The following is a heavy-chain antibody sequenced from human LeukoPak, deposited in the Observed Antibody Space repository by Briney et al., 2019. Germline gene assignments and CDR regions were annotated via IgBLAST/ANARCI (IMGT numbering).Heavy chain of an antibody. V-gene: IGHV3-21*01. D-gene: IGHD3-10*02. J-gene: IGHJ6*04. Sequence: GGSLRLSCAASGFTFSSYSMNWVRQSPGKGLEWVSSITSSSSYIYYADSVKGRFTNSRDNAKNSLYLQMDSLRAEDTAVYYCAELGITMIGGVWGKGTTVTISS. CDR2: ITSSSSYI. CDR3: AELGITMIGGV. CDR1: GFTFSSYS.